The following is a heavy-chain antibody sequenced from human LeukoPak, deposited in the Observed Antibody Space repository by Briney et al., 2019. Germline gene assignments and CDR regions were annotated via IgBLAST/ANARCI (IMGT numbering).Heavy chain of an antibody. V-gene: IGHV4-30-4*01. CDR2: IYYSGST. J-gene: IGHJ4*02. Sequence: NSSQTLSLTCTVSGGSISSGDYYWSWIRQPPGKGLEWIGYIYYSGSTFYNPSLKSRVTISVDTSKNQFSLKLSSATAADTAVYYCASKRVITNTFDYWGQGTLVTVSS. CDR3: ASKRVITNTFDY. CDR1: GGSISSGDYY. D-gene: IGHD3-22*01.